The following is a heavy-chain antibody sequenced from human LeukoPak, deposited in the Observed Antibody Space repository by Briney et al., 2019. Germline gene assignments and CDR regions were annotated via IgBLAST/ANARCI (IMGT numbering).Heavy chain of an antibody. CDR2: MQQDGSEK. D-gene: IGHD3-22*01. V-gene: IGHV3-7*01. Sequence: PGGSLRLSCAASGFTFSSHWMSWVRQAPGKGLEWVANMQQDGSEKYYVDSVKGRFTISRDNAKNSLYLQMNSLRAEDTAVYYCARAGYYYDSSGYYLGIFDYWGQGTLVTVSS. CDR1: GFTFSSHW. CDR3: ARAGYYYDSSGYYLGIFDY. J-gene: IGHJ4*02.